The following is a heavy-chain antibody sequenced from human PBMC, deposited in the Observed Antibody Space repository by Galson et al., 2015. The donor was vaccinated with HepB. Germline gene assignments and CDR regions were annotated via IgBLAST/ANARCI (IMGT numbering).Heavy chain of an antibody. J-gene: IGHJ5*02. CDR1: GYTFSSYT. D-gene: IGHD2-15*01. CDR2: INAGNGNT. V-gene: IGHV1-3*01. Sequence: SVKVSCKASGYTFSSYTIHWVRQAPGQPLEWMGWINAGNGNTKYSQKFQGRVTITRDTSARTTYMELSSLRSEDTAVFYCARGYCSGGSCYATVGWFDPWGQGTLVTVSS. CDR3: ARGYCSGGSCYATVGWFDP.